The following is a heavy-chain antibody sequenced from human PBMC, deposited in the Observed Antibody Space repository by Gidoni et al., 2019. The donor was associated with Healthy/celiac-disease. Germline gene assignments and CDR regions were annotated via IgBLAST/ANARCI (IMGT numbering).Heavy chain of an antibody. Sequence: QVQLCQPGAAGKKPGPSGKVSCRASGYTWTSYGISWVRQAPGQGREWLGWISAYNGSTNYAQKLRGRVTLTTDTSTSTAYMELRSLRSDDTAVYYCARDVHSSIAVAPIDYWGQGTLVTVSS. CDR3: ARDVHSSIAVAPIDY. D-gene: IGHD6-19*01. CDR1: GYTWTSYG. V-gene: IGHV1-18*01. J-gene: IGHJ4*02. CDR2: ISAYNGST.